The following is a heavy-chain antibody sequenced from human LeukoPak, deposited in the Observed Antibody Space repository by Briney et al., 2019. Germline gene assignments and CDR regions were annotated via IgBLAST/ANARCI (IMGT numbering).Heavy chain of an antibody. V-gene: IGHV3-21*01. CDR1: GFTFSSYS. Sequence: PGGSLRLSCAASGFTFSSYSMNWVRPAPGKGLEWVSSISSSSSYIYYADSVKGRFTISRDNAKNSLYLQMNSLRAEDTAVYYCARGLWFGELFRGSQTNWGQGTLVTVSS. D-gene: IGHD3-10*01. J-gene: IGHJ4*02. CDR3: ARGLWFGELFRGSQTN. CDR2: ISSSSSYI.